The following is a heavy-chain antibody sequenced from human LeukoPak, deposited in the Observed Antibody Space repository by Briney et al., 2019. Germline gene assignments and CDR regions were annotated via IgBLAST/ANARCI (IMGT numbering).Heavy chain of an antibody. CDR3: AKAGGYYYDNYFDY. D-gene: IGHD3-22*01. CDR2: ISGSGGST. J-gene: IGHJ4*02. V-gene: IGHV3-23*01. Sequence: SGGSLRLSCAATGFTFGSYAMSWVRQAPGKGLEWVSAISGSGGSTYYADSVKGRFTISRDNSKNTLYLQMNSLRAEDTAVYYCAKAGGYYYDNYFDYWGQGTLVTVSS. CDR1: GFTFGSYA.